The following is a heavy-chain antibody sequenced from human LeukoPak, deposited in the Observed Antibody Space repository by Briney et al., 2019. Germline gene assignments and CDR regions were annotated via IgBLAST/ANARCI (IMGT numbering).Heavy chain of an antibody. CDR1: GGSISSYY. Sequence: SETLSLTYTVSGGSISSYYWSWIRQPPGKGLEWIGSIYHSGSTYYNPSLKSRVTISVDTSKNQFSLKLSYVTAADTALYYCARGPVTHEDFFDYWGQGSLVTVSS. D-gene: IGHD4-17*01. CDR3: ARGPVTHEDFFDY. CDR2: IYHSGST. V-gene: IGHV4-59*12. J-gene: IGHJ4*02.